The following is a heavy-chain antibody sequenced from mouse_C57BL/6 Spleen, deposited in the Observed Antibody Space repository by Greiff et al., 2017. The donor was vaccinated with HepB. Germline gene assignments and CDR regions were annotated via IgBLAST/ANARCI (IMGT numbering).Heavy chain of an antibody. CDR3: ARSGYYGSRGYFDV. V-gene: IGHV1-80*01. CDR2: IYPGDGDT. J-gene: IGHJ1*03. D-gene: IGHD1-1*01. Sequence: LEESGAELVKPGASVKISCKASGYAFSSYWMNWVKQRPGKGLEWIGQIYPGDGDTNYNGKFKGKATLTADKSSSTAYMQLSSLTSEDSAVYFCARSGYYGSRGYFDVWGTGTTVTVSS. CDR1: GYAFSSYW.